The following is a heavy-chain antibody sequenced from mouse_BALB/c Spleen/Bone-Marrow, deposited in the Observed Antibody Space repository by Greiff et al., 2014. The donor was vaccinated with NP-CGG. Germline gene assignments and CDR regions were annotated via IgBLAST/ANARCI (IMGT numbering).Heavy chain of an antibody. CDR1: GYTFSSYW. V-gene: IGHV1-9*01. CDR3: ARGGVRGKDYFDY. J-gene: IGHJ2*01. Sequence: QVQLQQSGAELMKPGASVKISCKATGYTFSSYWIEWVKQRPGHGLEWNGEILPGSGSTNYNEKFKGKATFTADTSSNTAYMQLSSLTSEDSAVYYCARGGVRGKDYFDYWGQGTTLTVSS. D-gene: IGHD2-14*01. CDR2: ILPGSGST.